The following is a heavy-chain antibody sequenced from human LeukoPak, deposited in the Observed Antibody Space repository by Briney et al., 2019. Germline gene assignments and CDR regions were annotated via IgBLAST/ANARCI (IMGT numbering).Heavy chain of an antibody. CDR2: INTNTGNP. CDR3: ARPQKGQYSSSWYGLDY. J-gene: IGHJ4*02. D-gene: IGHD6-13*01. Sequence: ASVKVSCKASGYTFTSYAMNWVRQAPGQGLEWMGWINTNTGNPTYAQGFTGRFVFSLDTSVSTAYLQISSLKAEDTAVYYCARPQKGQYSSSWYGLDYWGQGTLVTVSS. V-gene: IGHV7-4-1*02. CDR1: GYTFTSYA.